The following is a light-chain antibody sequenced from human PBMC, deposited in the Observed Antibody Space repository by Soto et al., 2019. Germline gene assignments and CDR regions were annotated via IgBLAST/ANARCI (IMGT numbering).Light chain of an antibody. CDR2: SNN. CDR3: AAWDDSLSVV. J-gene: IGLJ3*02. CDR1: SSNIGSNY. Sequence: QSVLTQPPSASGTPGQRVTISCSGSSSNIGSNYVYWYQQLPGTAPKLLIYSNNQRPSGVPDRFSGSKSGTSASLAISGLRSEDEAYYYCAAWDDSLSVVFGGGTKVTVL. V-gene: IGLV1-47*02.